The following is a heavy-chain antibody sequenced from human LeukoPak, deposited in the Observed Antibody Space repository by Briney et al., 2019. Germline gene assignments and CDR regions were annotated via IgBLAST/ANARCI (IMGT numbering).Heavy chain of an antibody. D-gene: IGHD3-3*01. CDR3: ARGSDFWSGYYLNWFDP. V-gene: IGHV4-59*01. Sequence: PSETLSLTCTVSGGSISSYYWSWIRQPPGKGLEWIGYIYYSGSTNYNPSLKSRVTISVDTSKNQFSLKLSSVTAADTAVYYCARGSDFWSGYYLNWFDPWGQGTLVTVSS. CDR2: IYYSGST. J-gene: IGHJ5*02. CDR1: GGSISSYY.